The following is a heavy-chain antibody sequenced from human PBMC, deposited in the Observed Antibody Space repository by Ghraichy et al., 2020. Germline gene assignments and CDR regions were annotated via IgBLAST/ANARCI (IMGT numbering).Heavy chain of an antibody. CDR2: VHHSGDS. Sequence: SQTLSLTCSVSGYYISSGYYWGWVRQSPGKGLEWIGNVHHSGDSSYNPSLKNRVTISVDKSKNEFSLSLTSMTAADTAVYYCARLLVEVPVANLGYFRHWGQGTLVTVS. CDR3: ARLLVEVPVANLGYFRH. V-gene: IGHV4-38-2*02. J-gene: IGHJ1*01. D-gene: IGHD2-15*01. CDR1: GYYISSGYY.